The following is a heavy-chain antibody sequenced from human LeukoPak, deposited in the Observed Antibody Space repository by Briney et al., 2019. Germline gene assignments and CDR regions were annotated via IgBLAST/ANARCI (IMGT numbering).Heavy chain of an antibody. D-gene: IGHD3-10*01. CDR1: GFTLSSFG. Sequence: GGSLRLSCAASGFTLSSFGMHWARQAPGKGPEWLSYFSRGGETIYYADSVKGRFTISRDNANNSLYLEMNSLKVEDTAMYYCASWAGGVRELIVHVFDYWGQGTLVTVSP. J-gene: IGHJ4*02. V-gene: IGHV3-48*01. CDR3: ASWAGGVRELIVHVFDY. CDR2: FSRGGETI.